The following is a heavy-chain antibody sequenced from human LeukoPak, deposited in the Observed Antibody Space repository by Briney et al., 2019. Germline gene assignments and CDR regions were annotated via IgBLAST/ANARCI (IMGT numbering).Heavy chain of an antibody. D-gene: IGHD2-2*01. Sequence: GSSVNVSCKASGGTFSSYAISWVRQAPGQGLEWMEWIIPIFGTANYAQKFQGRVTITADESTSTAYMELSSLRSEDTAVYYCARDPPRYCSGTSCSNLDYWGQGTLATVSS. CDR3: ARDPPRYCSGTSCSNLDY. V-gene: IGHV1-69*01. CDR2: IIPIFGTA. J-gene: IGHJ4*02. CDR1: GGTFSSYA.